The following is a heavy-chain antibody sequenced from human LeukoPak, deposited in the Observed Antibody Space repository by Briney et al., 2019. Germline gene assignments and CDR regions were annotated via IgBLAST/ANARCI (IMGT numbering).Heavy chain of an antibody. Sequence: GGSLRLSCAASGFTFSSYSMNWVRQAPGKGLEWVSSISSSSSYIYYADSVKGRFTISRDNAKNSLYLQMNNLRVEDTAVYFCATSQTTSGRYGNAFDIWGQGTLVTVSS. CDR1: GFTFSSYS. CDR3: ATSQTTSGRYGNAFDI. J-gene: IGHJ3*02. V-gene: IGHV3-21*01. D-gene: IGHD6-19*01. CDR2: ISSSSSYI.